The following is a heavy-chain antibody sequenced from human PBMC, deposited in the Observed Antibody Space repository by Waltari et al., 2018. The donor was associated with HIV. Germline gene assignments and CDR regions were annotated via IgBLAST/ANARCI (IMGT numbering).Heavy chain of an antibody. V-gene: IGHV1-69*12. CDR2: ILPLFGTA. J-gene: IGHJ2*01. Sequence: QVQLVQSGAEVKKPGSSVKVSCKASGGTFSSYAISWVRQAPGQGLGWMGGILPLFGTANYAQKFQGRVTITADESTSTAYMELSSLRSEDTAVYYCARVPPGGSGYPVYWYFDLWGRGTLVTVSS. D-gene: IGHD3-22*01. CDR3: ARVPPGGSGYPVYWYFDL. CDR1: GGTFSSYA.